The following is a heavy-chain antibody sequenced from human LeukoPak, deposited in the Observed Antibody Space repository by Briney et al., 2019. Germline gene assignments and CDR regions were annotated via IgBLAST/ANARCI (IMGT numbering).Heavy chain of an antibody. CDR2: ISAYNGNT. D-gene: IGHD2-8*01. CDR3: ARDYGVCYTFQLCPENWFDP. CDR1: GYTFTSYG. J-gene: IGHJ5*02. Sequence: GASVKVSCKASGYTFTSYGISWVRQAPGQGLEWMGWISAYNGNTNYAQKLQGRVTMTTDTSTSTAYMELRSLRSDDTAVYYCARDYGVCYTFQLCPENWFDPWGQGTLVTVSS. V-gene: IGHV1-18*01.